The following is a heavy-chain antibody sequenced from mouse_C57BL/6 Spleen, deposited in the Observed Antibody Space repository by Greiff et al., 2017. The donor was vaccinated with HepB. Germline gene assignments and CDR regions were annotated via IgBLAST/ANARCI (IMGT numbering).Heavy chain of an antibody. CDR2: IDPENGDT. V-gene: IGHV14-4*01. CDR3: TTGYDGYYGGY. J-gene: IGHJ2*01. Sequence: EVQGVESGAELVRPGASVKLSCTASGFNIKDDYMHWVKQRPEQGLEWIGWIDPENGDTEYASKFQGKATITADTSSNTAYLQLSSLTSEDTAVYYCTTGYDGYYGGYWGQGTTLTVSS. D-gene: IGHD2-3*01. CDR1: GFNIKDDY.